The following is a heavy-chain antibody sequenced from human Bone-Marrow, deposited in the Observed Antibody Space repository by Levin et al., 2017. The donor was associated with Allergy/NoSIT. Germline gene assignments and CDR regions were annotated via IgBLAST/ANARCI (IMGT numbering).Heavy chain of an antibody. CDR1: GGSISRSNW. CDR3: ARLPNWQYYYFDY. D-gene: IGHD2-8*01. J-gene: IGHJ4*02. Sequence: ESLKISCVVSGGSISRSNWWSWVRQPPGKGLEWIGEIYYSGSTNYNPSFESRATLSVDTSKNQFSLKLASVTAADTAVYYCARLPNWQYYYFDYWGPGTVVTVSS. CDR2: IYYSGST. V-gene: IGHV4/OR15-8*01.